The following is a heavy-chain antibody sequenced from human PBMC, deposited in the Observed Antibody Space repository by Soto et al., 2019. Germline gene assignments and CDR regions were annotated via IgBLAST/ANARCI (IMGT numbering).Heavy chain of an antibody. J-gene: IGHJ4*02. CDR2: IKQDGSEK. CDR1: GFTFSSYW. CDR3: ARESFEAAAVPWYFDY. D-gene: IGHD6-13*01. Sequence: EVQLVESGGGLVQPGGSLRLSCAASGFTFSSYWLIWVRQAPGKGLEWVANIKQDGSEKYYVDSVKGRCTISRDNAKNQLYLQMNSLRAEHTAVYYRARESFEAAAVPWYFDYWGQGTLVNVSS. V-gene: IGHV3-7*01.